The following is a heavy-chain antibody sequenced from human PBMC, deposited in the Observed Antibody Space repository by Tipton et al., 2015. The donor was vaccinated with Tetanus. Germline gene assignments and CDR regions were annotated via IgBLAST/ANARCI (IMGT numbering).Heavy chain of an antibody. V-gene: IGHV4-30-2*01. CDR1: GGLITTGGYS. CDR2: IYQTDST. CDR3: VRGRGLGAYSFGFEH. D-gene: IGHD5-12*01. J-gene: IGHJ4*02. Sequence: TLSLTCTVSGGLITTGGYSWGWIRQLPGQGLEWLGYIYQTDSTYYNPSVRSRLTLSLQRSKNQGSLKLISVTAADTAVYFCVRGRGLGAYSFGFEHWGQGALVTVSS.